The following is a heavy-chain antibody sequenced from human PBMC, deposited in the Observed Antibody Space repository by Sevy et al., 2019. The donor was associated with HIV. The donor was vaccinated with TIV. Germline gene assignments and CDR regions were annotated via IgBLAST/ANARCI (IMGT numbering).Heavy chain of an antibody. D-gene: IGHD3-16*01. CDR3: AKDRWDMITFGGVTPKDAPHYFDY. J-gene: IGHJ4*02. V-gene: IGHV3-23*01. CDR1: GFTFSSYA. Sequence: GGSLRLSCAASGFTFSSYAMSWVRQAPGKGLEWVSAISGSGGSTCYADSVKGRFTISRDNSKNTLYLQMNSLRAEDTAVYYCAKDRWDMITFGGVTPKDAPHYFDYWGQGTLVTVSS. CDR2: ISGSGGST.